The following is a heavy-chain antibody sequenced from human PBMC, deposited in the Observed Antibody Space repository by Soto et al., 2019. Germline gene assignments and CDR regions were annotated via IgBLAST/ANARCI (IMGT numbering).Heavy chain of an antibody. CDR3: ARRATGSFFGGDCLDY. CDR2: INLSGDSA. V-gene: IGHV1-46*01. D-gene: IGHD2-21*01. Sequence: QVLLVQSGAEVKKAGASVNISCKASGYTFSSYYMHWVRQAPGQGLEWMGIINLSGDSAGYAEKFQGRVTTTGDTSTRIVYMELSSLRSVYMAVYYCARRATGSFFGGDCLDYWGQGSLVSVSS. CDR1: GYTFSSYY. J-gene: IGHJ4*02.